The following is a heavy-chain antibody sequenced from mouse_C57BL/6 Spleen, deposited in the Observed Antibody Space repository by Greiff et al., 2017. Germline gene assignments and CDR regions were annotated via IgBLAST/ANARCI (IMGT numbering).Heavy chain of an antibody. Sequence: EVKVEESGPGLVKPSQSLSLTCSVTGYSITSGYYWNWIRQFPGNKLEWMGYISYDGSNNYNPSLKNRIAITRDTSKNQFFLKLNSVTTEDTATYYCARDSYDYDGAYWGQGTLVTVSA. CDR2: ISYDGSN. J-gene: IGHJ3*01. V-gene: IGHV3-6*01. CDR3: ARDSYDYDGAY. D-gene: IGHD2-4*01. CDR1: GYSITSGYY.